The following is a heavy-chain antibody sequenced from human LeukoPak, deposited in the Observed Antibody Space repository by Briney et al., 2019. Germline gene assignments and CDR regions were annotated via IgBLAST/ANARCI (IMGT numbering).Heavy chain of an antibody. J-gene: IGHJ5*02. V-gene: IGHV4-34*01. CDR1: GGSSNGYY. Sequence: SETLSLTCAVYGGSSNGYYWSWIRQPPGEGLEWIGEISHSGTTNYNPSLKSRATISVETSKNQFYLKLSSVTAADKAVYYCARGRGDRSGYSFVRNWFDPWGQGTLVTVSS. CDR2: ISHSGTT. CDR3: ARGRGDRSGYSFVRNWFDP. D-gene: IGHD3-22*01.